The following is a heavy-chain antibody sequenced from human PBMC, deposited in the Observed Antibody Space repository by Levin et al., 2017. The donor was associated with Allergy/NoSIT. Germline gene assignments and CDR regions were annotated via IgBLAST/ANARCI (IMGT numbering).Heavy chain of an antibody. CDR1: GFSFSNYA. Sequence: LSGGSLRLSCAASGFSFSNYAMTWVRKAPGKGLEWVSSLTGSGTSTYYLDSVKGRFTISRDNSKNTLYLQMNSLRAEDTATYYCAKGPVFGPNDPFDVWGQGTMVTVSP. CDR2: LTGSGTST. D-gene: IGHD3-10*01. J-gene: IGHJ3*01. V-gene: IGHV3-23*01. CDR3: AKGPVFGPNDPFDV.